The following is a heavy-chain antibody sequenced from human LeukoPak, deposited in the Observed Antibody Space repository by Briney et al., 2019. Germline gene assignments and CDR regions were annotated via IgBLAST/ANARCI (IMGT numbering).Heavy chain of an antibody. V-gene: IGHV4-59*12. Sequence: SETLSLTCTVSGGSISSYYWSWLRQPPGKGLEWIGYIYYSGSTNYNPSLKSRVTMSVVTSKNQFSLKLTSVTAADTAVYYCAAGDYVPYYFDYWGQGTLVTVSS. J-gene: IGHJ4*02. CDR2: IYYSGST. CDR1: GGSISSYY. CDR3: AAGDYVPYYFDY. D-gene: IGHD4-17*01.